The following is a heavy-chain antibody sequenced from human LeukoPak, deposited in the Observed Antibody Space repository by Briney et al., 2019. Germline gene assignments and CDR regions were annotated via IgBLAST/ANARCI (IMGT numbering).Heavy chain of an antibody. CDR1: GFTFSNYG. J-gene: IGHJ4*02. Sequence: GGSLRLSCVASGFTFSNYGMHWFRQVPGKGLDWVAFIRTDGTDERYADSVKSRFTISRDNSKNTLYLQMNTLTPEDTALYHCARCNTADVPSGNWGQGTLVTVSS. D-gene: IGHD2/OR15-2a*01. CDR3: ARCNTADVPSGN. CDR2: IRTDGTDE. V-gene: IGHV3-30*02.